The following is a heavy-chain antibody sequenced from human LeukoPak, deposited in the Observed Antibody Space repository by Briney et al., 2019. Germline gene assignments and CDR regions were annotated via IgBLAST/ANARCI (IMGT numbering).Heavy chain of an antibody. V-gene: IGHV1-2*02. CDR1: GYTFTGYD. D-gene: IGHD4-23*01. Sequence: ASVKVSCKASGYTFTGYDIHWVRLAPGQGLEYMGWINPNSGGTNYAQKFQGRVTMTWDTSITIVYMELTSLISDDTAVYYCARGGGNSGFDPWGQGTLVTVSS. CDR2: INPNSGGT. J-gene: IGHJ5*02. CDR3: ARGGGNSGFDP.